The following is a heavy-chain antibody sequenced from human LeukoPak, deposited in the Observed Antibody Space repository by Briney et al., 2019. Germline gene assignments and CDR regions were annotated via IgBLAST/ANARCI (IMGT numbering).Heavy chain of an antibody. V-gene: IGHV3-30*18. J-gene: IGHJ4*02. D-gene: IGHD3-10*01. CDR1: GYTFTGYY. CDR3: AKDRDYYGSGSDY. Sequence: SCKASGYTFTGYYMHWVRQAPGKGLEWVAGISYDEMYQYYADSVKGRFTISRDNSKNTLFLQMNSLRTEDTAIYYCAKDRDYYGSGSDYWGQGTLVTVSS. CDR2: ISYDEMYQ.